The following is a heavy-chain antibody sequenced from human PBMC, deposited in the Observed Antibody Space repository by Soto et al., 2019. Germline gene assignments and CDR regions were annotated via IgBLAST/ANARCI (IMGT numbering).Heavy chain of an antibody. CDR2: IVVGSGNT. CDR1: GFTFTSSA. J-gene: IGHJ4*02. D-gene: IGHD2-2*01. CDR3: AADYCSSTSCYSNFDY. Sequence: QMQLVQSGPEVKKPGTSVKVSCKASGFTFTSSAVQWVRQARGQRLEWIGWIVVGSGNTNYAQKFQERVTITRDMSTSTAYMELSSLRSEDTAVYYCAADYCSSTSCYSNFDYWGQGTLVTVSS. V-gene: IGHV1-58*01.